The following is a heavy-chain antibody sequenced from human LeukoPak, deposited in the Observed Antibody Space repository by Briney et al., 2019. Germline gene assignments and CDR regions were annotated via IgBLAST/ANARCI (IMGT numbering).Heavy chain of an antibody. Sequence: PGRSLRLSCAVSGFTFSSYGMHWVRQAPGKGREWVAVISYDGSNKYYADSVKGRFTISRDNSKNTLYLEMNSLRAEDTAVYYRAKDPYSYGINYFDYWGQGTLVTVSS. CDR3: AKDPYSYGINYFDY. CDR2: ISYDGSNK. J-gene: IGHJ4*02. V-gene: IGHV3-30*18. D-gene: IGHD5-18*01. CDR1: GFTFSSYG.